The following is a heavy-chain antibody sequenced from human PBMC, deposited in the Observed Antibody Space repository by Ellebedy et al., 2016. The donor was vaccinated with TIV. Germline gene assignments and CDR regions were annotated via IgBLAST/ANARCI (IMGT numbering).Heavy chain of an antibody. V-gene: IGHV1-69*13. CDR1: GGTFNSHA. D-gene: IGHD3-22*01. Sequence: AASVKVSCKASGGTFNSHAISWVRQAPGQGLEWMGGITGMFRTVNYAQKFQGRVTITADEFMSAAYMELSSLRSEDTAVYYCARGSAYYHRYFDYWGQGTLVTVSS. J-gene: IGHJ4*02. CDR2: ITGMFRTV. CDR3: ARGSAYYHRYFDY.